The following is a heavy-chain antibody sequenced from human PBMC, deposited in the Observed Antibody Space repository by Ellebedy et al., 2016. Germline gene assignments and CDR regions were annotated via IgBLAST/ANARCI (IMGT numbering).Heavy chain of an antibody. V-gene: IGHV1-18*01. J-gene: IGHJ4*02. CDR2: ITGYTGRP. D-gene: IGHD6-13*01. CDR3: ARGYLTGSVPLRGYFDY. Sequence: ASVKVSXKASGYSFHSNDISWVRQVPGQGLEWMGRITGYTGRPTYAPKFQGRVTMTTDPQTDTAYLELRSLRSDDTALYYCARGYLTGSVPLRGYFDYWGQGTLVTVSS. CDR1: GYSFHSND.